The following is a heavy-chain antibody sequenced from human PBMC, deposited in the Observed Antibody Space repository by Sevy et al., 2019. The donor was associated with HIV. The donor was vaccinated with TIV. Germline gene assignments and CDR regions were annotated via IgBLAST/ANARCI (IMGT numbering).Heavy chain of an antibody. Sequence: GGSLRLSCAASGFTFSRFNMNWVRQAPGKGLEWVSYISRSTSTIYYADSVKGRFTISRDNAKNSLYLQMNSLRAEDTAVYYCVRDGTGTPLYFGYWGQGTLVTVSS. CDR1: GFTFSRFN. CDR2: ISRSTSTI. V-gene: IGHV3-48*01. J-gene: IGHJ4*02. CDR3: VRDGTGTPLYFGY. D-gene: IGHD1-7*01.